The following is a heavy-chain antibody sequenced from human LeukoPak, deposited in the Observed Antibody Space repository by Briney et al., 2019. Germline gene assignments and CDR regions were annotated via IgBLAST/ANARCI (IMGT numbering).Heavy chain of an antibody. CDR3: ARVPTSSSGWSFLSRDYYYYMDV. D-gene: IGHD6-19*01. CDR1: GGTFSSYA. CDR2: IIPIFGTA. V-gene: IGHV1-69*13. J-gene: IGHJ6*03. Sequence: ASVKVSCKASGGTFSSYAISWVRQAPGQGLEWMGGIIPIFGTANYAQKFQGRVTITADESTSTAYMELSSLRSEDTAVYYCARVPTSSSGWSFLSRDYYYYMDVWGKGTTVTISS.